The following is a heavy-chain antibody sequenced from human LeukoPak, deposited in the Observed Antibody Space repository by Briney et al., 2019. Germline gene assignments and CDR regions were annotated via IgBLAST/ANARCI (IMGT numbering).Heavy chain of an antibody. CDR3: VRLPRGRDWYFEL. J-gene: IGHJ2*01. CDR1: GGSISSYY. V-gene: IGHV4-59*01. Sequence: PSETLSLTCTVSGGSISSYYWGWIRQPPGKGLEWIGYIYDTGNTNYNPSLKSRVTISLDTSKNQFSLKLNSMTAADTAVYFCVRLPRGRDWYFELWGRGTLVTVSS. CDR2: IYDTGNT.